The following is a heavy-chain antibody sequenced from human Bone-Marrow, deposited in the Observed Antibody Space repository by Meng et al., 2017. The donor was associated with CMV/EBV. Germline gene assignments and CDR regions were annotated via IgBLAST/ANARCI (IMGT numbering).Heavy chain of an antibody. CDR1: GYTFAGYY. D-gene: IGHD3-10*01. J-gene: IGHJ4*02. V-gene: IGHV1-2*02. Sequence: QVQRLQSGGEVKKPGASVKVSFKASGYTFAGYYMHWVRQAPGRGLEWMGWINPNSGGTNYAQKFQGRVTMTRDTSISTAYMELSRLRSDDTAVYYCARDAGVHYYGSGSYYNYWGQGTLVTVSS. CDR3: ARDAGVHYYGSGSYYNY. CDR2: INPNSGGT.